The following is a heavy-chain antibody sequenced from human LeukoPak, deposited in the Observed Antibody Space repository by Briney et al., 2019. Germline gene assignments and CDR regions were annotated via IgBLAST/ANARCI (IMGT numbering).Heavy chain of an antibody. J-gene: IGHJ4*02. Sequence: PGGPLRLSCAASGFTFSSYAMHWVRQAPGKGLEWVAVISHDGSNKYYADSVKGRFTISRDNSKNTLYLQMNSLRAEDTAVYYCARDRVTYSSSSLIYWGQGTLVTVSS. V-gene: IGHV3-30-3*01. D-gene: IGHD6-6*01. CDR1: GFTFSSYA. CDR3: ARDRVTYSSSSLIY. CDR2: ISHDGSNK.